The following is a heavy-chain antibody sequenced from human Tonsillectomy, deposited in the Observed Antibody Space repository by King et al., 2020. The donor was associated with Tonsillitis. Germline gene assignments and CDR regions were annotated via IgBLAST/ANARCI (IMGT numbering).Heavy chain of an antibody. D-gene: IGHD3-10*01. CDR3: IREKAGGYFDY. J-gene: IGHJ4*02. Sequence: QLVQSGAEVKQPGASVKLSCKSSGYTFTTYYTHWVRQSPGQGLEYMGIIYTSSGTTFYAQKFQDRVTMTRDTSTSTVYMELSSLRSDDTAFYYCIREKAGGYFDYWGQGTLVTVSA. CDR1: GYTFTTYY. V-gene: IGHV1-46*01. CDR2: IYTSSGTT.